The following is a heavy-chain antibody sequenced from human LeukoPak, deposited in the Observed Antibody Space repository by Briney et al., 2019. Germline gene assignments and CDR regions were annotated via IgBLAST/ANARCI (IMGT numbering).Heavy chain of an antibody. CDR3: ARSASSGEFDY. Sequence: ASVKVSCKASGYTFTSYYIHWVRQAPGQGLEWMGIINPSGGSTSYAQKFQGRVTMTRDTSTSTVYMELSSLRSEDTVVYYCARSASSGEFDYWGQGTLVTVSS. CDR1: GYTFTSYY. CDR2: INPSGGST. J-gene: IGHJ4*02. D-gene: IGHD2-15*01. V-gene: IGHV1-46*01.